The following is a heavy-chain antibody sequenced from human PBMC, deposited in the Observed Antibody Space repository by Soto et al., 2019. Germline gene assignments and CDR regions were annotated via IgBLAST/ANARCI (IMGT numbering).Heavy chain of an antibody. CDR1: GFTFSTYW. CDR3: ARDLAGVDDS. Sequence: EVQLVESGGGLVQPGGSLRLSCAASGFTFSTYWMHWVRQVPGKGLVWVSRVNPDGTTTNYAASVKGRFTISRDTAKNTWHLQMNSLRVDDTAVYFCARDLAGVDDSWGQGTLVTVSS. V-gene: IGHV3-74*01. CDR2: VNPDGTTT. D-gene: IGHD7-27*01. J-gene: IGHJ4*02.